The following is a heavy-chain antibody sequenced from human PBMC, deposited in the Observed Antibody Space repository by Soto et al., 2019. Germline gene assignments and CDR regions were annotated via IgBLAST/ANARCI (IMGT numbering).Heavy chain of an antibody. Sequence: EVQLVESGGGLVKPGGSLRLSCAASGFTFSSYSMNWVRQAPGKGLEWVSSISSSSSYIYYADSVKGRFTISRDNAKNSLYLQMNSLRAEDTAVYYCASLGGFEGYYYYYMDVWGKGTTATVSS. CDR1: GFTFSSYS. CDR3: ASLGGFEGYYYYYMDV. V-gene: IGHV3-21*01. CDR2: ISSSSSYI. J-gene: IGHJ6*03. D-gene: IGHD3-16*01.